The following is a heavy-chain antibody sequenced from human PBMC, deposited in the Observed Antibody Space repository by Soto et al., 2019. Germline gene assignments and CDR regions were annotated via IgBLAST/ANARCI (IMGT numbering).Heavy chain of an antibody. Sequence: SETLSLTCTVSGGSISSSSHYWGWIRQPPGKGLEWIGSIYYSGSTYYNPSLKSRVTISVDTSKNQFSLKLSSVTAADTAVYYCARHRRITGTLPNWFDPWGQGTLVTVSS. CDR2: IYYSGST. J-gene: IGHJ5*02. D-gene: IGHD1-20*01. CDR1: GGSISSSSHY. V-gene: IGHV4-39*01. CDR3: ARHRRITGTLPNWFDP.